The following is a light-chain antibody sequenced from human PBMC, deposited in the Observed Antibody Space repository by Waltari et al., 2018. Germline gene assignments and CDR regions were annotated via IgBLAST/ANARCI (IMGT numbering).Light chain of an antibody. CDR3: AAWDDSLNGVV. J-gene: IGLJ2*01. CDR2: RND. Sequence: QSVLTQPPSTSGTPGQRVTISCSGSRSNIGSHAVHWYQQFPGTAPKLLIYRNDHRPSGVSDRFSGSKSGTSASLAITGLQSEDESDYYCAAWDDSLNGVVFGGGTKLTVL. CDR1: RSNIGSHA. V-gene: IGLV1-44*01.